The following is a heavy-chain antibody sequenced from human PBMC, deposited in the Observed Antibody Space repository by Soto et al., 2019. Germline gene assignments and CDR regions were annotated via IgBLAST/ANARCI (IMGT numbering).Heavy chain of an antibody. V-gene: IGHV1-2*04. CDR1: GYTFTGYY. CDR2: INPNSGGT. CDR3: ARGGIVVVPAYYYGMDV. Sequence: ASVKVSCKASGYTFTGYYMHWVRQAPGQGLEWMGWINPNSGGTNYAQRFQGWVTMTRDTSISTAYMELSRLRSDDTAVYYCARGGIVVVPAYYYGMDVWGQGTTVTVSS. D-gene: IGHD2-2*01. J-gene: IGHJ6*02.